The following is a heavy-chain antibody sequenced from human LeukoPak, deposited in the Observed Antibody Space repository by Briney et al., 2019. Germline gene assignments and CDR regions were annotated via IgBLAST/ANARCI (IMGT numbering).Heavy chain of an antibody. D-gene: IGHD3-22*01. CDR2: ISAYNGNT. V-gene: IGHV1-18*01. Sequence: ASVKVSCKASGYTFTSYGFSWVRQAPGQGLEWMGWISAYNGNTNYAQKFRGRVTMTTDTSTNTAYMELGSLISDDTAVYYCAREAKDSSGYYYSRGDYWGQGTLVTVSS. J-gene: IGHJ4*02. CDR3: AREAKDSSGYYYSRGDY. CDR1: GYTFTSYG.